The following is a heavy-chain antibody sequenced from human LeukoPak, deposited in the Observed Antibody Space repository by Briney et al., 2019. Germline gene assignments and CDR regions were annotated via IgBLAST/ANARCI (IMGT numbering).Heavy chain of an antibody. CDR2: ISGSGGST. Sequence: GGSLRLSCAASGFTFSSYAMSWVRQAPGKGLEWVSAISGSGGSTYYADSVKGRFTISRDNPKNTLYLQMNSLRAEDTALYYCAKDLRDDPYSSSWYGPDSWGQGTLVTVSS. CDR3: AKDLRDDPYSSSWYGPDS. V-gene: IGHV3-23*01. CDR1: GFTFSSYA. J-gene: IGHJ4*02. D-gene: IGHD6-13*01.